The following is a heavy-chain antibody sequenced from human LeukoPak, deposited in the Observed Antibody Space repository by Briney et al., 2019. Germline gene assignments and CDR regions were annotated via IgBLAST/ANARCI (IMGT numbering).Heavy chain of an antibody. CDR1: GGSISSYY. V-gene: IGHV4-59*08. Sequence: SETLSLTCTVSGGSISSYYWSWIRQPPGKGLEWIGYIYYSGSTNYNPSLKSRVTISVDTSKNQFSPKLSSVTAADTAVYYCARMCFDYGGNSSPFDYWGQGTLVTVSS. J-gene: IGHJ4*02. D-gene: IGHD4-23*01. CDR2: IYYSGST. CDR3: ARMCFDYGGNSSPFDY.